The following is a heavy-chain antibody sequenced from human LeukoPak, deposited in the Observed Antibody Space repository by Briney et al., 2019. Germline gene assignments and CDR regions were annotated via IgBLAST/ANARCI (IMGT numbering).Heavy chain of an antibody. Sequence: GSLRLSCVASGFTISDYWMTWVRQAPGKGLECVANIKQDGSEKFYVASVKGRFTISRDNAKNSLYLQMNSLRAEDTAVYYCARDGRFSYGAFDIWGQGTMVTVSS. CDR3: ARDGRFSYGAFDI. CDR2: IKQDGSEK. V-gene: IGHV3-7*01. J-gene: IGHJ3*02. CDR1: GFTISDYW. D-gene: IGHD3-3*01.